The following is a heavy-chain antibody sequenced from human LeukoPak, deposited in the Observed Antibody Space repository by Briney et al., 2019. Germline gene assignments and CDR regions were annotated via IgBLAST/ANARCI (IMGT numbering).Heavy chain of an antibody. Sequence: GGSLRLSCAASGFTFSSYDMHWVRRATGKGLEWVSAIGTAGDTYYPGSVKGRFTISRENAKNSLYLQMNSLRAGDTAVYYCASGGIYYDSSGYYSWYFQHWGQGTLVTVSS. J-gene: IGHJ1*01. CDR1: GFTFSSYD. V-gene: IGHV3-13*01. CDR3: ASGGIYYDSSGYYSWYFQH. D-gene: IGHD3-22*01. CDR2: IGTAGDT.